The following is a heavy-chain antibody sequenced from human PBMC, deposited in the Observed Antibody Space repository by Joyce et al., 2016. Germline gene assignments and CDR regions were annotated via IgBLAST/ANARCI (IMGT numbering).Heavy chain of an antibody. V-gene: IGHV4-61*02. D-gene: IGHD2-2*01. CDR3: VRGIVVVVTGHNWFDP. CDR1: GGSITSGNYY. CDR2: VYPSGRT. Sequence: QVQLQESGPGLVKPSQTLSLTCTVSGGSITSGNYYWNWIRQPAGNGLEWIGRVYPSGRTSYNPSLKRRVTISVDTSKNQFSLKLRSVTAADTAVYYCVRGIVVVVTGHNWFDPWGQGTLVTVSS. J-gene: IGHJ5*02.